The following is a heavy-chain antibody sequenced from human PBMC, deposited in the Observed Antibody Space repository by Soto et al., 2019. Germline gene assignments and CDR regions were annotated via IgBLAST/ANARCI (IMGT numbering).Heavy chain of an antibody. CDR2: IYYSGST. J-gene: IGHJ6*02. Sequence: QVQLQESGPGLVKPSQTLSLTCTVSGGSISSGGYYWSWIRQHPGKGLEWIGDIYYSGSTYYNPSLQRRVTISVDTSKNQFSLKLSSVTAADTAVYYCRCSSSWYVASYYCGMDVWGQGTTVTVSS. CDR3: RCSSSWYVASYYCGMDV. D-gene: IGHD6-13*01. CDR1: GGSISSGGYY. V-gene: IGHV4-31*03.